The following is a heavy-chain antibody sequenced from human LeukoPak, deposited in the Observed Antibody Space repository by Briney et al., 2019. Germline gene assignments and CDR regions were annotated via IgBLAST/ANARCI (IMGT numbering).Heavy chain of an antibody. D-gene: IGHD5-12*01. Sequence: ASVKVSCKVSGYTLTELSMQWVRQAPGKGLEWMGGFDPEDGETIYAQKFQGRVTMTEDTSTDTAYMELSSLRSEDTAVYYCAGGYSGYDYFDYWGQGTLVTVSS. CDR1: GYTLTELS. V-gene: IGHV1-24*01. CDR3: AGGYSGYDYFDY. J-gene: IGHJ4*02. CDR2: FDPEDGET.